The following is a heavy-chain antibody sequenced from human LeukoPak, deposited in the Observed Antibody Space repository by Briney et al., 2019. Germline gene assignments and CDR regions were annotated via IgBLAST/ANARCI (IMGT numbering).Heavy chain of an antibody. J-gene: IGHJ4*02. CDR3: ARDRGSSTYFFDY. V-gene: IGHV1-3*01. Sequence: ASVKVSCKASGYTFTSYAVHLVRQAPGQRLEWMGWINAGNGNTQYSQKFQGRVTITRDTSASTAYMELSSLRSQDTAVYYCARDRGSSTYFFDYWGQGTLVTVPS. CDR2: INAGNGNT. D-gene: IGHD6-6*01. CDR1: GYTFTSYA.